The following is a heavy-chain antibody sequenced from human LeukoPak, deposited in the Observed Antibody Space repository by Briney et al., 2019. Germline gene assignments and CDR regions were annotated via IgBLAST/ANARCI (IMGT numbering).Heavy chain of an antibody. Sequence: PSETLSLTCTVSGGSISSYHWSWIRQPPGKGLEWIGFIYYSGSANYNPSLKSRVTMSVDMSKNQFSLKLSSVTAADTAFYYCARDRDSSGWFDYWGQGALVTVSS. CDR3: ARDRDSSGWFDY. V-gene: IGHV4-59*01. CDR2: IYYSGSA. D-gene: IGHD6-19*01. CDR1: GGSISSYH. J-gene: IGHJ4*02.